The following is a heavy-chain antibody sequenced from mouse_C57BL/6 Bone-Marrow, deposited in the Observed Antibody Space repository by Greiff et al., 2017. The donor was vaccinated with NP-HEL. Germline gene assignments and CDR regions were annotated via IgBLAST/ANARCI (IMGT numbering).Heavy chain of an antibody. CDR1: GYTFTTYP. Sequence: QVQLQQSGAELVKPGASVKMSCKASGYTFTTYPLAWVKQNHGKSLEWIGNFHPYNDDTEYNEKFKNKATLTVTKSSSTVYVELSRLTSDDSSVYYGARGGNYWYYCDYWGQGTTLTVSS. V-gene: IGHV1-47*01. CDR3: ARGGNYWYYCDY. D-gene: IGHD2-1*01. CDR2: FHPYNDDT. J-gene: IGHJ2*01.